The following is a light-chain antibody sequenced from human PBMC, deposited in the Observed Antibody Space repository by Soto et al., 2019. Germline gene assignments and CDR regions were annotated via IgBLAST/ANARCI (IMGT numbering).Light chain of an antibody. J-gene: IGLJ2*01. CDR1: RSDVGRYNY. V-gene: IGLV2-14*01. Sequence: QSVLTQPASVSGSPGQSITISCTGTRSDVGRYNYVSWYQQHPGKAPKLLIYEVTYRPSGVSTRFSASKSGSTASLTISGIQAEDEADYYRISYSTTSSPHVLFGGGTKLTVL. CDR2: EVT. CDR3: ISYSTTSSPHVL.